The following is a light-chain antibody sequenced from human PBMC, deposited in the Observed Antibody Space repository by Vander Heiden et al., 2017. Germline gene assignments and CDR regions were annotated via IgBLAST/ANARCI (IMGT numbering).Light chain of an antibody. CDR2: WAS. J-gene: IGKJ4*01. CDR3: QQFFSSPLT. CDR1: QSLLSGSNNKNN. Sequence: DIVMTQSPDSLAVCLGERATFNCKSSQSLLSGSNNKNNVTWYQQKPGQPPKLLISWASTRESGVPDRCSASGSGTDFTLTISSLQAEDVAVYFCQQFFSSPLTFGGGTKVEI. V-gene: IGKV4-1*01.